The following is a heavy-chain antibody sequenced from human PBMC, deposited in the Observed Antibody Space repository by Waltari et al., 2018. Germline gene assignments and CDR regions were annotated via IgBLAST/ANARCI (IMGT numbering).Heavy chain of an antibody. CDR1: GYTFTGYY. CDR2: INPNRGGT. J-gene: IGHJ5*02. D-gene: IGHD3-22*01. CDR3: ARGSSGRGRNWFDP. Sequence: QVQLVQSGAEVKKPGASVKVSCKASGYTFTGYYMHWVRQAPGQGLEWMGWINPNRGGTNYAQKFQGRVTMTRDTSISTAYMELSRLRSDDTAVYYCARGSSGRGRNWFDPWGQGTLVTVSS. V-gene: IGHV1-2*02.